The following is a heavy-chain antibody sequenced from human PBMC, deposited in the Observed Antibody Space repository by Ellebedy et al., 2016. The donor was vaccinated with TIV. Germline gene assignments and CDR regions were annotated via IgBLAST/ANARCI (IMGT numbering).Heavy chain of an antibody. J-gene: IGHJ4*02. CDR1: GFTFSSYW. CDR2: IKQDGSEK. CDR3: AREGVYCSGGSCYSGFDY. Sequence: GESLKISCAASGFTFSSYWMSWVRQAPGKGLEWVANIKQDGSEKNYVDSVKGRSTISRDNAKNSLYLQMNSLRAEDTAVYYCAREGVYCSGGSCYSGFDYWGQGTLVTVSS. D-gene: IGHD2-15*01. V-gene: IGHV3-7*01.